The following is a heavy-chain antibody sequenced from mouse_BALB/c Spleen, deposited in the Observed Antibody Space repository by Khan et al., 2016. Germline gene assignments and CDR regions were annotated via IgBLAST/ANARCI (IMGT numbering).Heavy chain of an antibody. CDR2: INTYTGEP. D-gene: IGHD1-1*01. Sequence: QIQLVQSGPELKKPGETVKISCKASGYTFTNYGMNWGKQAPGKGLKWMGWINTYTGEPTYADDFKGRFAFSLETSASTAYWQINNLKNEDTATDFCARSGYYGSPYYFDYLGQDTTLTVSS. CDR3: ARSGYYGSPYYFDY. V-gene: IGHV9-3-1*01. J-gene: IGHJ2*01. CDR1: GYTFTNYG.